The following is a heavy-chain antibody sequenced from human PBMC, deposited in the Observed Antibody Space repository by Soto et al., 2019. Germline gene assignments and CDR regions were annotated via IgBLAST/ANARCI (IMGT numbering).Heavy chain of an antibody. Sequence: ASGEVSCKASGGTFKSYGISWLRQCPGQVLDWMGWISAYNGNTNYAQKLQGRVTMTTDTSTSTAYMELRSLRSDDTAVYYCASSPQATVTTPLDYWGQGTLVTVSS. D-gene: IGHD4-4*01. J-gene: IGHJ4*02. CDR2: ISAYNGNT. CDR1: GGTFKSYG. V-gene: IGHV1-18*01. CDR3: ASSPQATVTTPLDY.